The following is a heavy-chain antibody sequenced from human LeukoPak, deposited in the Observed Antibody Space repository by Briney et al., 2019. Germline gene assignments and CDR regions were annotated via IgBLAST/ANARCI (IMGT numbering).Heavy chain of an antibody. CDR1: GFRFNTFW. V-gene: IGHV3-30*02. CDR3: AKDQRNSSGWYVYYYYYMDV. J-gene: IGHJ6*03. Sequence: GGSLRLSCAASGFRFNTFWMSWVRQAPGKGLEWVAFIRYDGSNKYYADSVKGRFTISRDNSKNTLYLQMNSLRAEDTAVYYCAKDQRNSSGWYVYYYYYMDVWGKGTTVTISS. D-gene: IGHD6-19*01. CDR2: IRYDGSNK.